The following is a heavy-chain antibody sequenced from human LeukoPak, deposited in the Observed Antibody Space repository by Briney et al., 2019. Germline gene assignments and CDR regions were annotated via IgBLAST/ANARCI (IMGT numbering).Heavy chain of an antibody. CDR3: ARDLLGYCSSTSCPNDY. J-gene: IGHJ4*02. D-gene: IGHD2-2*01. V-gene: IGHV3-33*08. CDR1: GFTFSSYG. CDR2: IWYDGSNK. Sequence: PGGSLRLSCAASGFTFSSYGMHWVRQAPGKGLEWVAVIWYDGSNKYYADSVKGRFTISRDNSKNTLYLQMNSLRAEDTAVYYCARDLLGYCSSTSCPNDYWGQGTLVTVSS.